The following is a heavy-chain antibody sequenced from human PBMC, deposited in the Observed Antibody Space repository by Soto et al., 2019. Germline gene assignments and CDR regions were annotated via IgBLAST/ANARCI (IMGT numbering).Heavy chain of an antibody. CDR3: ARDDFVVVPAADVQYYYYGMDV. J-gene: IGHJ6*02. CDR1: GGTFSSYA. D-gene: IGHD2-2*01. CDR2: IIPIFGTA. Sequence: QVQLVQSGAEVKKPGSSVKVSCKASGGTFSSYAISWVRQAPGQGLEWMGGIIPIFGTANYAQKFQGRVTITADESTSTAYMELSRLRSEDTAVYYCARDDFVVVPAADVQYYYYGMDVWGQGTTVTVSS. V-gene: IGHV1-69*01.